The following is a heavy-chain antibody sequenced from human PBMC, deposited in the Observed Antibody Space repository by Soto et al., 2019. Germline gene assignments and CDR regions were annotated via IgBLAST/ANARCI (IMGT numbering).Heavy chain of an antibody. Sequence: GGSLRLSCAASGFTFSNAWMSWVRQAPGKGLEWVGRIKSKTDGGTTDYAAPVKGRFTISRDDSKNTLYLQMNSLNTEDTAVYYCTRAFWSGYYNSHYFDYWGQGTLVTVSS. D-gene: IGHD3-3*01. CDR1: GFTFSNAW. V-gene: IGHV3-15*01. J-gene: IGHJ4*02. CDR3: TRAFWSGYYNSHYFDY. CDR2: IKSKTDGGTT.